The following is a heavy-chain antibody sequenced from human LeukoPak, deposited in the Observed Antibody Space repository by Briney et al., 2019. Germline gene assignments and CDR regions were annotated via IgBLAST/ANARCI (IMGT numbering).Heavy chain of an antibody. CDR2: IIPIFGTT. CDR1: GDTFSSYA. J-gene: IGHJ4*02. CDR3: AGTDRRYFDH. Sequence: SVKVSCKASGDTFSSYAISWVRQAPGQGLEWMGGIIPIFGTTNYAQKFQGRVTITTDESTNTAYMELSSLRSEDTAVYYCAGTDRRYFDHWGQGTLVTVSS. V-gene: IGHV1-69*05. D-gene: IGHD3-22*01.